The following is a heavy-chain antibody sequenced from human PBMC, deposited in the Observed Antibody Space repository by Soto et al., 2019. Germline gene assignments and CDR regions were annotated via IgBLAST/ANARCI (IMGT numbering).Heavy chain of an antibody. V-gene: IGHV3-23*01. J-gene: IGHJ4*02. Sequence: EVQLLESGGGLVQPGGSLRLSCAASGFTFSSYAMSWVRQAPGKGLEWVSAISGSGGSTYYADSVKGRFTISRDNSKNTLYLQMNSLRAEDTAVYYCAKREGYCSGGSCYRYFDYWGQGTLVTVSS. CDR1: GFTFSSYA. CDR2: ISGSGGST. CDR3: AKREGYCSGGSCYRYFDY. D-gene: IGHD2-15*01.